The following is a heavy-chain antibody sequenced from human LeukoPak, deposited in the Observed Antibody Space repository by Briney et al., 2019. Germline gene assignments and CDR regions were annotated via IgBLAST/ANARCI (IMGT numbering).Heavy chain of an antibody. CDR1: GFSVSSNY. D-gene: IGHD5/OR15-5a*01. CDR2: IYVGVST. V-gene: IGHV3-53*04. J-gene: IGHJ6*02. Sequence: GGSLRLSCAASGFSVSSNYMSWVRQAPGKGLEWVSVIYVGVSTYYADSVKGRFTISRHNSQNTLYLQMNSLRPEDTAVYYCARVMSVAYYYYGMDVWGQGTTVTVSS. CDR3: ARVMSVAYYYYGMDV.